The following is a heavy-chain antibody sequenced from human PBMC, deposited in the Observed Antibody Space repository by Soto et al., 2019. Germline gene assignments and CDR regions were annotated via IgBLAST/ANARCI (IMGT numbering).Heavy chain of an antibody. CDR2: ISAYNGNT. CDR3: ARVFMGSGSYPKIYYYYYYMDV. V-gene: IGHV1-18*01. Sequence: QVQLVQSGAEVKKPGASVKVSCEASGYTFTSYGISWMRQAPGQGLEWMGWISAYNGNTNYAQKLQGRVTMTTDTSTSTAYMELRSLRSDDTAVYYCARVFMGSGSYPKIYYYYYYMDVWGKGTTVTVSS. J-gene: IGHJ6*03. D-gene: IGHD3-10*01. CDR1: GYTFTSYG.